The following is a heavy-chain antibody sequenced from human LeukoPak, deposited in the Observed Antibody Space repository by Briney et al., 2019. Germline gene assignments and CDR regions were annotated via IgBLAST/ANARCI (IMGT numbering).Heavy chain of an antibody. CDR2: IYYSGST. J-gene: IGHJ4*02. V-gene: IGHV4-59*01. CDR1: GGSISSYY. D-gene: IGHD6-19*01. CDR3: ARGSGIAVAGTGLD. Sequence: SETLSLTCTVSGGSISSYYWSWIRQPPGRGLEWIGYIYYSGSTNYDPSLKSRVTISVDTSKNQFSLKLSSVTAADTAVYYCARGSGIAVAGTGLDWGQGTLVTVSS.